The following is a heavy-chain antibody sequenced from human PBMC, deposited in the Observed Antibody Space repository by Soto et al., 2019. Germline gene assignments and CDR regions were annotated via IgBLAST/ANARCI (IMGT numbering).Heavy chain of an antibody. Sequence: GGSLRLSCAASGFTFSSYGMHWVRQAPGKGLEWVAVISYDGSNKYYADSVKGRFTISRDNSKNTLYLQMNSLRAEDTAVYYCAKNTGYSSGWPDLYYFDYWGQGTLVTVSS. CDR2: ISYDGSNK. V-gene: IGHV3-30*18. D-gene: IGHD6-19*01. CDR1: GFTFSSYG. CDR3: AKNTGYSSGWPDLYYFDY. J-gene: IGHJ4*02.